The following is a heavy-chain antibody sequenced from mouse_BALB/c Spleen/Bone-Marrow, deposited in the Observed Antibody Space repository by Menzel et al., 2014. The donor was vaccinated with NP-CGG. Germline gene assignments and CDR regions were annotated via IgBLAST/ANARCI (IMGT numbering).Heavy chain of an antibody. V-gene: IGHV1S16*01. CDR3: TIPPIYYAMDY. CDR1: GYTFTSYW. J-gene: IGHJ4*01. CDR2: INPSNGGI. Sequence: VQRVESGAELVKPGASVKLSCKASGYTFTSYWMHWVKLRPGQGFKWIGEINPSNGGINYNEKFKRKATLTVDKSSSTAYMQLSSLTSEDSAVYYCTIPPIYYAMDYWGQGTSVTVSS.